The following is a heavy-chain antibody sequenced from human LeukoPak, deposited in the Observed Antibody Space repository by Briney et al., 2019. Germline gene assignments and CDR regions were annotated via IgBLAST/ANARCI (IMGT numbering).Heavy chain of an antibody. V-gene: IGHV1-69*04. D-gene: IGHD3-22*01. CDR2: IIPILGIA. Sequence: SVTVSCKASGGTFSSYAISWVRQAPGQGLEWMGRIIPILGIANYAQKFQGRVTITADKSTSTAYMELSSLRSEDTAVYYCGRAGVNYYDSSGYRYWGQGTLVTVSS. CDR3: GRAGVNYYDSSGYRY. J-gene: IGHJ4*02. CDR1: GGTFSSYA.